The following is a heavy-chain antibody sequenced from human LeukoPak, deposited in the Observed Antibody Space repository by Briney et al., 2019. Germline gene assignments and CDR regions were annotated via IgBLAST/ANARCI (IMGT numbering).Heavy chain of an antibody. J-gene: IGHJ5*02. CDR3: AKVPAVAGKKNWFDP. V-gene: IGHV3-21*04. CDR1: GFTFSSYS. CDR2: ISSSSSYI. D-gene: IGHD6-19*01. Sequence: SGGSLRLSCAASGFTFSSYSMNWVRQAPGKGLEWVSSISSSSSYIYYADSVKGRFTISRDNAKNSLYLQMNSLRAEDTAVYYCAKVPAVAGKKNWFDPWGLGTLVTVSS.